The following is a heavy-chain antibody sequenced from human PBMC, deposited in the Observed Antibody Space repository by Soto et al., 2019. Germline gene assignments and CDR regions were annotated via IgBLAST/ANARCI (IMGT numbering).Heavy chain of an antibody. J-gene: IGHJ4*02. CDR1: GFTFSSYA. CDR2: ISGSGTNT. CDR3: AKPLSIAVVPAAIGY. Sequence: GSLRLSCAASGFTFSSYAMSWVRQAPGKGLEWVSAISGSGTNTYYADSVKGRFTISRDNSKNTLYLQMNNLRAEDTAVYYCAKPLSIAVVPAAIGYWGQGTLVTVSS. D-gene: IGHD2-2*01. V-gene: IGHV3-23*01.